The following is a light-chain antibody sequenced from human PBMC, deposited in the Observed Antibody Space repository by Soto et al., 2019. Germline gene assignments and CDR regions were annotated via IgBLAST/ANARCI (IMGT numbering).Light chain of an antibody. CDR3: SSYTRRSSLPFA. J-gene: IGLJ1*01. CDR2: EVS. CDR1: SSDVGGYTY. V-gene: IGLV2-14*01. Sequence: QSALTQPASVSGSPGQSITISCTGTSSDVGGYTYVSWYQQHPGKAPKLLIYEVSNRESGVCDRFSGSKSDNTASLTISGLQAEDEADYYSSSYTRRSSLPFAFGTGTKLTVL.